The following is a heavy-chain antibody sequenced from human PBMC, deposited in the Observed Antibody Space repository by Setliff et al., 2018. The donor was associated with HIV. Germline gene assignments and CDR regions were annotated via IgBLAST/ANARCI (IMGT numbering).Heavy chain of an antibody. CDR3: ARDPGGLYCRSTSCQGGCFDP. V-gene: IGHV4-59*11. CDR1: GASISSHY. D-gene: IGHD2-2*01. J-gene: IGHJ5*02. CDR2: IYYSETT. Sequence: PSETRSLTCTVSGASISSHYWSWIRQSPGKGLEWIGSIYYSETTNNNPSLKSRGTISVDTSKNQLSLKLRSVTAADTAVYYCARDPGGLYCRSTSCQGGCFDPWGQGTLVTVSS.